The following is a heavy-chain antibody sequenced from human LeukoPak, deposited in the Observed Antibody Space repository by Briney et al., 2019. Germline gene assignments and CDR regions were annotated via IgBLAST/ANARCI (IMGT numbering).Heavy chain of an antibody. J-gene: IGHJ4*02. Sequence: VASVNVSCKASGYTFTSYDINWVRQATGQGLEWMGWMNPNSGNTCYAQKFQGRVTMFRHNSISTAYMELSSLRSEDTALYYCARGPTKGRTGYYFYWGQGTLVTVSS. V-gene: IGHV1-8*01. CDR1: GYTFTSYD. CDR2: MNPNSGNT. CDR3: ARGPTKGRTGYYFY. D-gene: IGHD3/OR15-3a*01.